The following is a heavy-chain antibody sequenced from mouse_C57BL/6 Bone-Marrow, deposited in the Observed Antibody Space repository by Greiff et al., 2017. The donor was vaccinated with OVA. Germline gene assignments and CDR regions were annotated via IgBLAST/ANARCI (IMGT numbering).Heavy chain of an antibody. D-gene: IGHD1-2*01. CDR2: IRNKANGYTT. V-gene: IGHV7-3*01. CDR3: ARNSNGPWFAY. CDR1: GFTFTDYY. J-gene: IGHJ3*01. Sequence: EVKLQESGGGLVQPGGSLSLSCAASGFTFTDYYMSWVRQPPGKALEWLGFIRNKANGYTTEYSASVKGRFTISRDNSQSILYLQMNALRAEDSATYYCARNSNGPWFAYWGQGTLVTVSA.